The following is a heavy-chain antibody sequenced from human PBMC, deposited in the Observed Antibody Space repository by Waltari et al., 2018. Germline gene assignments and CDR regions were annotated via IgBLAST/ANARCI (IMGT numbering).Heavy chain of an antibody. V-gene: IGHV3-13*01. CDR3: ATISSVAIH. J-gene: IGHJ6*02. CDR1: GFTFSSND. CDR2: ISSTGDT. D-gene: IGHD2-15*01. Sequence: EVQLVESGGGLVQPGGSLRLSCAASGFTFSSNDMHLVRQATGKGLEWVSAISSTGDTYYAASVRGRFTISRENAQRSVYLQMNSLRAGDTALYYCATISSVAIHWGQGTTVTVSS.